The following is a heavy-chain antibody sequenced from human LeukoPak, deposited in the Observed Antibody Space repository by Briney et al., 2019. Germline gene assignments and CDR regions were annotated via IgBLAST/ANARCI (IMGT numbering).Heavy chain of an antibody. V-gene: IGHV4-4*02. CDR1: GGPISSSNW. Sequence: SGTLSLTCAVSGGPISSSNWWSWVRQPPGKGLEWIGEIYHSGCTNNNPSLKSRVTISVDTSKNQFSLKLSSVTAADTAVYYCARSPYDFWSGYLYYFDYWGQGTLVTVSS. CDR3: ARSPYDFWSGYLYYFDY. D-gene: IGHD3-3*01. CDR2: IYHSGCT. J-gene: IGHJ4*02.